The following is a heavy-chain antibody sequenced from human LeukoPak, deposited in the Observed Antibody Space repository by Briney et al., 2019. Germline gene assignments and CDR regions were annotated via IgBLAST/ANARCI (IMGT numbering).Heavy chain of an antibody. J-gene: IGHJ4*02. CDR1: GFTFDDYA. D-gene: IGHD3-10*01. V-gene: IGHV3-9*01. Sequence: GGSLRLSCAASGFTFDDYAMHWVRQAPGKGLEWVSGISWNSGSIGYADSVKGRFTISRDNAKNSLYLQMNSLRAEDTALYYCAKDFRLYGSGSCYTIIDYWGQGTLVTVSS. CDR2: ISWNSGSI. CDR3: AKDFRLYGSGSCYTIIDY.